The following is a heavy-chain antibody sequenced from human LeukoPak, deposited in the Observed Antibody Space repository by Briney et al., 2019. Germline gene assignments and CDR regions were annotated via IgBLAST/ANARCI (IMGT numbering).Heavy chain of an antibody. D-gene: IGHD3-10*01. CDR2: IWYDGSNK. CDR3: AKDPYYGSGSYYYYYYYMDV. Sequence: GGSLRLSCAASGFTFSSYGMHWVRQAPGKGLEWVAVIWYDGSNKYYADSVKGRFTISRDNSKNTLYLQMNSLRAEDTAVYYCAKDPYYGSGSYYYYYYYMDVWGKGTTVTVS. CDR1: GFTFSSYG. J-gene: IGHJ6*03. V-gene: IGHV3-33*06.